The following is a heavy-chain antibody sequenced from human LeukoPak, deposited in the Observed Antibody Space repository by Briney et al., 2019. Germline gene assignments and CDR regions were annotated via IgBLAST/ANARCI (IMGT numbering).Heavy chain of an antibody. Sequence: SETLSLTCAVYGGSFSGYYWSWIRQPPGKGLEWIGEINHSGSTNYNPSLKSRVTISVDASKNQFSLKLSSVTAADTAMYYCARLVVPAAPYLDYYYGMDVWGKGTTVTVSS. CDR3: ARLVVPAAPYLDYYYGMDV. D-gene: IGHD2-2*01. V-gene: IGHV4-34*01. J-gene: IGHJ6*04. CDR2: INHSGST. CDR1: GGSFSGYY.